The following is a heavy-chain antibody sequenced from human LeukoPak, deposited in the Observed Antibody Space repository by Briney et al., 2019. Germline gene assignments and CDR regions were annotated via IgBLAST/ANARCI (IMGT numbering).Heavy chain of an antibody. Sequence: GGSLRLSCVGSGFTFRSHAMSWVRQAPEKGLEFVSGIYENGGTTYYADSVKGRFSISRDNSKNTLYLQMNSLRGEDTAVYYCAKDFRIGYSAHFDYWGQGALVTVSS. CDR2: IYENGGTT. J-gene: IGHJ4*02. V-gene: IGHV3-23*01. D-gene: IGHD2-21*01. CDR1: GFTFRSHA. CDR3: AKDFRIGYSAHFDY.